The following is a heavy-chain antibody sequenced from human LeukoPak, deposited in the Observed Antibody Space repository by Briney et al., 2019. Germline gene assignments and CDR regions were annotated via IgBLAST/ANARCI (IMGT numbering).Heavy chain of an antibody. CDR2: ISYDGSNK. Sequence: GRSLRLSCAASGFTFSSYGMHWVRQAPGKGLEWVAVISYDGSNKYYADSVKGRFTISRDNSKNTLYLQMNSLRAEDTAVYYRAKGNWFDPWGQGTLVTVSS. CDR1: GFTFSSYG. CDR3: AKGNWFDP. V-gene: IGHV3-30*18. J-gene: IGHJ5*02.